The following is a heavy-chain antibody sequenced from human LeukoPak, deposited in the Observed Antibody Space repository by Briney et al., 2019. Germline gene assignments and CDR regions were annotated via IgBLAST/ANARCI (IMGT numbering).Heavy chain of an antibody. V-gene: IGHV3-21*01. CDR2: ISSSSSYI. CDR3: ACPYHRDYYDSSGYYW. Sequence: PGGSLRLSCAASGFTFSSYSMNWVRQAPGKGLEWVSSISSSSSYIYYADSVKGRFTISRDNAKNSLYLQMNSLRAEDTAVYYCACPYHRDYYDSSGYYWWGQGTLVTVSS. D-gene: IGHD3-22*01. J-gene: IGHJ4*02. CDR1: GFTFSSYS.